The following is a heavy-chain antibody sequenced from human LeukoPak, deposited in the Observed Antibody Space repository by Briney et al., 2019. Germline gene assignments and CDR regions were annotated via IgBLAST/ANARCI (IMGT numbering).Heavy chain of an antibody. CDR1: GFSFSDYY. CDR3: ARDWGSGG. J-gene: IGHJ1*01. Sequence: GGSLRLFCATSGFSFSDYYMSWIRQAPGKGLEWITYISSSSTYTKYVDSVMGRFTISRDNAKKTLYLQMNNLRVEDTAIYYCARDWGSGGWGQGTLVTVSS. V-gene: IGHV3-11*05. D-gene: IGHD6-25*01. CDR2: ISSSSTYT.